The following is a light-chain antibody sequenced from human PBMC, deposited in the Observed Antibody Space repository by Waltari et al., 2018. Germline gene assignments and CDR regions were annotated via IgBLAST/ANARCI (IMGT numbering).Light chain of an antibody. CDR1: CPNTRHHY. Sequence: QSVLTQPPSATAAPGQRVTIPCPRGCPNTRHHYVSWYRQFPGTAPKLLIYENTERPSGIPGRFSGSKSGTSATLDITGLQAGDEADYYCGTWDSSLSGAVFGGGTHLTVL. J-gene: IGLJ7*01. CDR3: GTWDSSLSGAV. V-gene: IGLV1-51*02. CDR2: ENT.